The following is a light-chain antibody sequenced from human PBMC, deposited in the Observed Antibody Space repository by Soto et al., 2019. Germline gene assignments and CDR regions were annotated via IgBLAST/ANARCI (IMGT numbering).Light chain of an antibody. CDR2: DTS. Sequence: LSCRASQFLSSYLAWYQQKPGQPPRLLIYDTSNRATGIPARFSGSRSGTDFTFTIGILEPEDFGVYFCHQRTKFGQGTRLEIK. V-gene: IGKV3-11*01. CDR1: QFLSSY. CDR3: HQRTK. J-gene: IGKJ5*01.